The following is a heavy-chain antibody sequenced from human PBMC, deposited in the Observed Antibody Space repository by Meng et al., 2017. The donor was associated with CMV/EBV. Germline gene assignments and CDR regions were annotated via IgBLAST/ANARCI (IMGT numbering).Heavy chain of an antibody. D-gene: IGHD2-2*01. CDR1: GYTFTSSG. J-gene: IGHJ4*02. CDR3: ARGRRVFLGYCSSTSCHDFDY. V-gene: IGHV1-8*03. Sequence: ASVTVSCKASGYTFTSSGINWVRQATAQGLEWMGWMNPNSGNTGYAQKFQGRVTITRNTSISTAYMELSSLRSEDTAVYYCARGRRVFLGYCSSTSCHDFDYWGQGTLVTVSS. CDR2: MNPNSGNT.